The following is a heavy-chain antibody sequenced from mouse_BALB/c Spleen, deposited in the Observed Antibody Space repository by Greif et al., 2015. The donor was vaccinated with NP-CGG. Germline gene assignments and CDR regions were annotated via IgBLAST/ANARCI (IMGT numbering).Heavy chain of an antibody. D-gene: IGHD2-12*01. V-gene: IGHV14-3*02. CDR1: GSNIKDTY. Sequence: EVQLQQSGAELVKPGASVKLSCTASGSNIKDTYMHWVKQRPEQGLEWIGRIDPANGNTKYDPKFQGKATITADTSSNTAYLQLSSLTSEDTAVYYCARNDGFAYWGQGTLVTVSA. CDR2: IDPANGNT. J-gene: IGHJ3*01. CDR3: ARNDGFAY.